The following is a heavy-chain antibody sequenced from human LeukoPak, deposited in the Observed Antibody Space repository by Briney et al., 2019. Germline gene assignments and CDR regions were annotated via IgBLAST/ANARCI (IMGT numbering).Heavy chain of an antibody. J-gene: IGHJ6*02. Sequence: GSLRLSCAASGFTFSSYWMNWARQAPGKGLEWVASINHNGNVNYYVDSVKGRFTISRDNAKNSLYLQMSNLRAEDTAVYFCARGGGLDVWGQGTTVAVSS. V-gene: IGHV3-7*03. CDR1: GFTFSSYW. CDR2: INHNGNVN. CDR3: ARGGGLDV. D-gene: IGHD3-16*01.